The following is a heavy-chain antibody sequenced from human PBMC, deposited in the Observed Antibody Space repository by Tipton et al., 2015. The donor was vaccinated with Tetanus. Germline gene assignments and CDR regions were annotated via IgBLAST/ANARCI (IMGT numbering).Heavy chain of an antibody. J-gene: IGHJ4*02. V-gene: IGHV4-34*01. CDR1: GGSSSSFY. CDR2: INQRGTT. CDR3: ARAPYNSPGKYYFDF. D-gene: IGHD1-20*01. Sequence: LRLSCEVSGGSSSSFYWSWIRQPPGGGLEWIGEINQRGTTYNPSLNRRATISVDSSATQLSLIITSMTAADAAVYYCARAPYNSPGKYYFDFWGQGTLVTVSS.